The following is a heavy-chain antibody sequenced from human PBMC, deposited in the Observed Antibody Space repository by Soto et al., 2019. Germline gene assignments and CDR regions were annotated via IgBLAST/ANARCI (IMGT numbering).Heavy chain of an antibody. CDR1: GGSISRYY. Sequence: SETLSLTCTVSGGSISRYYWNWIRQPPGKGLEWIGYIYYSGSTNYNPSLKSRVTISVDTSKNQFSLKLSSVTAADTAVYYCARDQGSGSYYGWFDPWGQGTLVTVS. CDR3: ARDQGSGSYYGWFDP. V-gene: IGHV4-59*01. J-gene: IGHJ5*02. CDR2: IYYSGST. D-gene: IGHD3-10*01.